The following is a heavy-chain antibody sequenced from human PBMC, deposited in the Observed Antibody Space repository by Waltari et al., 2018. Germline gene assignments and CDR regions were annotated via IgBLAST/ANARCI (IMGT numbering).Heavy chain of an antibody. Sequence: QVQLQESGPGLVKPSETLSLTCTVSGYSISSGYYWGWIRQPPGKGLEWIGSIYHSGSTYYNPSLKRRVTISVDTSKNQFSLKLSSVTAADTAVYYCARAIWFRESGWFDPWGQGTLVTVSS. CDR1: GYSISSGYY. V-gene: IGHV4-38-2*02. J-gene: IGHJ5*02. CDR2: IYHSGST. CDR3: ARAIWFRESGWFDP. D-gene: IGHD3-10*01.